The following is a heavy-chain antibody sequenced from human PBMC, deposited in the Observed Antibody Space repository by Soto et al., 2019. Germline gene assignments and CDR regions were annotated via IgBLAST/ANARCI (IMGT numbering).Heavy chain of an antibody. D-gene: IGHD3-10*01. J-gene: IGHJ4*02. CDR3: ARGRGVLLWFGTEGYFDY. V-gene: IGHV4-34*01. CDR2: INHSGST. Sequence: QVQLQQWGAGLLKPSETLSLTCAVYGGSFSGYYWSWIRQPPGKRLEWIGEINHSGSTNYNPSLKSRVTTSVDTSMNQFSLKLSSVTAADTAVYYCARGRGVLLWFGTEGYFDYWGQVTLVTVSS. CDR1: GGSFSGYY.